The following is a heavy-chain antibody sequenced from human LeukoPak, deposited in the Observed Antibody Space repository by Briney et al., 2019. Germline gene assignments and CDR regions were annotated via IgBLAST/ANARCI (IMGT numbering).Heavy chain of an antibody. D-gene: IGHD3-9*01. Sequence: PSQTLSLTCTVSGGSISSGDYYWSWIRQPPGKGLEWIGYIYYSGSTYYNPSLKSRVTISVDTSKNQFSLKLSSVTAADTAVYYCARDAHFDWFFDYWGQGTLVTVSS. J-gene: IGHJ4*02. V-gene: IGHV4-30-4*01. CDR2: IYYSGST. CDR1: GGSISSGDYY. CDR3: ARDAHFDWFFDY.